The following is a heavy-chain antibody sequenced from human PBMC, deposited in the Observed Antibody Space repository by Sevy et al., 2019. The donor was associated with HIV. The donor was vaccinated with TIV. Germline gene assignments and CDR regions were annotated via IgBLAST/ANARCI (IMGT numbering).Heavy chain of an antibody. V-gene: IGHV4-34*01. J-gene: IGHJ6*02. D-gene: IGHD2-2*01. CDR3: ARGAYCSSTSCSNYYGMDV. CDR1: GGSISGYY. Sequence: SETLSLTCAVYGGSISGYYWSWIRQPPGKGLEWIGEINHSGSTNYNPSLKSRVTISVDTSKNQFSLKLSSVTAADTAVYYCARGAYCSSTSCSNYYGMDVWGQGTTVTVSS. CDR2: INHSGST.